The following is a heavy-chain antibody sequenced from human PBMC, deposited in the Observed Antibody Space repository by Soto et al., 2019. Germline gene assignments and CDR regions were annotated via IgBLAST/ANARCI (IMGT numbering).Heavy chain of an antibody. CDR2: ISAYNGNA. J-gene: IGHJ4*02. V-gene: IGHV1-18*01. CDR1: GYTFTSYG. CDR3: ARVLYANETGYSSFDF. Sequence: GASVKVSCKASGYTFTSYGISWVRQAPGQGLEWMGWISAYNGNANYAQKLQGRVTMTTDTSTSTAYMELRSLRSEDTAVYYCARVLYANETGYSSFDFWGQGTLVTVSS. D-gene: IGHD3-9*01.